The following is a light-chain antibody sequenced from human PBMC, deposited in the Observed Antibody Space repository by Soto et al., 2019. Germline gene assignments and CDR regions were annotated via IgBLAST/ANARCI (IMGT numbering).Light chain of an antibody. V-gene: IGKV3-15*01. J-gene: IGKJ2*01. CDR2: GAS. CDR3: LQHNSYPPS. CDR1: QSVRAN. Sequence: EIVMTQSPATLSVSPGERATVSCRASQSVRANVAWYQQKPGQAPRLLIYGASTRATGVPARFSGSGSGTEFTLTISSLQSEDFATYYCLQHNSYPPSFGQGTKLEIK.